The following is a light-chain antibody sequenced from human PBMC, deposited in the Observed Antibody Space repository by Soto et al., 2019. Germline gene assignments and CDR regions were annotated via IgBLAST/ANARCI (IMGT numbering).Light chain of an antibody. Sequence: QSVLTQPPSVSGTPGQRVTISCTGSSSNIGAGYDVYWYQQLPGTAPKLLIYDNNKRPSGIPDRFSGSKSGTSATLGITGLQTGDEADYYCGTWDSSLSAVVFGGGTQLTVL. CDR2: DNN. J-gene: IGLJ2*01. V-gene: IGLV1-51*01. CDR3: GTWDSSLSAVV. CDR1: SSNIGAGYD.